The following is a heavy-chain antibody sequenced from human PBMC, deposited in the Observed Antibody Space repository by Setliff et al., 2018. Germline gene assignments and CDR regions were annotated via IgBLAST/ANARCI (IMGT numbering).Heavy chain of an antibody. V-gene: IGHV3-64*02. CDR2: ISSDGSRT. CDR3: AKVHPTPYSIYALNI. CDR1: GLSFSTSA. D-gene: IGHD1-26*01. J-gene: IGHJ3*02. Sequence: GESLKISCAASGLSFSTSAMHWVRQAPGKELEYVSAISSDGSRTYYGDSVKGRFTISRDNSKNTVYVQMDSLRADDTAVYYCAKVHPTPYSIYALNIWGQGTMVTVSS.